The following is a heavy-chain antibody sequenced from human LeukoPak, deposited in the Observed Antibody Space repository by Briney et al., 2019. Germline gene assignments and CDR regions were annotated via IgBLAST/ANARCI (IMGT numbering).Heavy chain of an antibody. Sequence: GGSLRLSCAASGFTFSSYSMNWVRQAPGKGLEWASSISSSSSYIYYVDSVKGRFTISSDNSKNTLYLQMNSLRDEDTALYYCARAGIGVVGYFDYWGQGTLVTVSS. J-gene: IGHJ4*02. CDR2: ISSSSSYI. V-gene: IGHV3-21*04. CDR1: GFTFSSYS. CDR3: ARAGIGVVGYFDY. D-gene: IGHD6-19*01.